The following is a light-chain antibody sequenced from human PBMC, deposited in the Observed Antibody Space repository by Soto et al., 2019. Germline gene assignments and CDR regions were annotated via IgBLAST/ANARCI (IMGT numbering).Light chain of an antibody. CDR2: KND. V-gene: IGLV1-47*01. J-gene: IGLJ3*02. Sequence: QSVLTQPPSTSGTPGQGVSISCSGSSSNIGSNYVYWYQQLPGRAPRLIIYKNDQRPSGVPDRFSGSKSGTSASLAISGLRSEDEALYHCSTWDDSLTGLVFGGGTKLTVL. CDR3: STWDDSLTGLV. CDR1: SSNIGSNY.